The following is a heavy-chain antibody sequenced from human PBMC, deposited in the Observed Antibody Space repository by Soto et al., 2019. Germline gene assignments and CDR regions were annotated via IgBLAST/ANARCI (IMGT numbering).Heavy chain of an antibody. Sequence: LSLTCSVSGDSISNNKWWSWVRQPPGKGLEWIGEMHHSGSIHYNASLKSRATLSVDKSRNQFSLQLTSVTAADTAVYYCARKVVVAASKGKWYFDLWGRGTLVT. V-gene: IGHV4-4*02. CDR3: ARKVVVAASKGKWYFDL. CDR1: GDSISNNKW. J-gene: IGHJ2*01. CDR2: MHHSGSI. D-gene: IGHD2-15*01.